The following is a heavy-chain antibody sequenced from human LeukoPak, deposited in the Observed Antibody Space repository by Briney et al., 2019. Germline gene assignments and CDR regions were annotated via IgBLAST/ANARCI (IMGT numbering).Heavy chain of an antibody. J-gene: IGHJ1*01. Sequence: ASVKVSCKASGYTFSSYDINWVRQATGQGLEWMGWMNPNSGNTGYAQKFQGRLNMARNTSISTAYMELSSLRSEDTAVYYCARRVGSGWPVQHWGQGTLVTVSS. V-gene: IGHV1-8*01. CDR3: ARRVGSGWPVQH. D-gene: IGHD6-19*01. CDR1: GYTFSSYD. CDR2: MNPNSGNT.